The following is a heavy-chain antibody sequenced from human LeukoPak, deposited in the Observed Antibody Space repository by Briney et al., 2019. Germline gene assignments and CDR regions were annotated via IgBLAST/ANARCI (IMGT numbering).Heavy chain of an antibody. CDR2: IYSSGST. CDR3: ARLRDSVAFDV. Sequence: SETLSLTCTVSGGSISSYYWSWMRQPAGKGLEWIGRIYSSGSTKYNPSLKSRVTMSVDTSKNQFSLKLSSVTAEDTAVYYCARLRDSVAFDVWGQGTMVTVSS. D-gene: IGHD3-10*01. V-gene: IGHV4-4*07. CDR1: GGSISSYY. J-gene: IGHJ3*01.